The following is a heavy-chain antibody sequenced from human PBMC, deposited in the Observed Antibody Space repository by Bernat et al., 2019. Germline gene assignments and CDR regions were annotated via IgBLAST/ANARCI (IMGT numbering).Heavy chain of an antibody. D-gene: IGHD6-19*01. Sequence: QVQLVESGGGVVQPGRSLRLSCAASGFTFSSYGMHWVRQAPGKGLEWVAVISYDGSNKYYADSVKGRFTISRDNSKNTLYLQMNSLRAEDTAVYYCAKDLNGYSSGWYLKNYYYGMDVWRQGTTVTVSS. CDR2: ISYDGSNK. CDR3: AKDLNGYSSGWYLKNYYYGMDV. CDR1: GFTFSSYG. J-gene: IGHJ6*02. V-gene: IGHV3-30*18.